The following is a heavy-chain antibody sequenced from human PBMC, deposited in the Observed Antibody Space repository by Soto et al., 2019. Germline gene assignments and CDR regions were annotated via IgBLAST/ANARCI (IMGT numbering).Heavy chain of an antibody. CDR2: IYYSGST. CDR1: GGSISSSSYY. J-gene: IGHJ3*02. Sequence: QLQLQESGPGLVKPSETLSLTCTVSGGSISSSSYYWGWIRQPPGKGLEWIGSIYYSGSTYYNPSLKSRVTISVDTSKNQFSLKLSSVTAADTAVYYCARHLGRATLPDAFDIWGQGTMVTVSS. CDR3: ARHLGRATLPDAFDI. V-gene: IGHV4-39*01.